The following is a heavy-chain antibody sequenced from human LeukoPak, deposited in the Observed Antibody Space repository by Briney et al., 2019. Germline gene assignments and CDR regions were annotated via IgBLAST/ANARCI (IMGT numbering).Heavy chain of an antibody. CDR1: GFTFSSYA. Sequence: PGGSLRLSCAASGFTFSSYAMSWVRQVPGKGLEWVSAISGSGGSTYYADSVKGRFTISRDNSKNTLYLQMNSLRAEDTAVYYCAKGNTVVVPAADDYWGQGTLVTVSS. CDR2: ISGSGGST. J-gene: IGHJ4*02. D-gene: IGHD2-2*01. CDR3: AKGNTVVVPAADDY. V-gene: IGHV3-23*01.